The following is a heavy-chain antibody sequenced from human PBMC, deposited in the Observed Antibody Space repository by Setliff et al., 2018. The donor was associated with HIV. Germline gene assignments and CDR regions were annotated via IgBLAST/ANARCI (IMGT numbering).Heavy chain of an antibody. J-gene: IGHJ4*02. CDR1: GFSLSSNGVS. CDR3: AHSGREVRGPYFDY. V-gene: IGHV2-5*01. CDR2: VYWKDNK. D-gene: IGHD3-10*01. Sequence: SGPTLVNPTQTLTLTCTFSGFSLSSNGVSVGWIRQAPGKAPEWLALVYWKDNKQYSPSLKTRVTVTKETSRNRVVLTMTDLDPVDTATYYCAHSGREVRGPYFDYWGQGVLVTVSS.